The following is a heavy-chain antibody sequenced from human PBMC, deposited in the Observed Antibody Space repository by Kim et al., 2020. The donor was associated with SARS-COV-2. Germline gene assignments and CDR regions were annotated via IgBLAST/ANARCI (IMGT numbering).Heavy chain of an antibody. V-gene: IGHV1-69*13. J-gene: IGHJ6*01. Sequence: SVKVSCKSSGGSFTDFAFTWVRQTPGRGLEWMGGITPLFGGPTDYAQRFHDRLTITADATTNTVYMDLSSLTSTDTAVYYCARATAVPTANYYFDLDVW. CDR1: GGSFTDFA. CDR3: ARATAVPTANYYFDLDV. D-gene: IGHD3-10*01. CDR2: ITPLFGGPT.